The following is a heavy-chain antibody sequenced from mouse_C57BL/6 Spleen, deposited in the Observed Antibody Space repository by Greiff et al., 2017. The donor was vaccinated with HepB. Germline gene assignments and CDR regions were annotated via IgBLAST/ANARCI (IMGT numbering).Heavy chain of an antibody. CDR3: TRWLLR. J-gene: IGHJ2*01. D-gene: IGHD2-3*01. CDR1: GYTFTDYE. CDR2: IDPETGGT. Sequence: QVQLKESGAELVRPGASVTLSCKASGYTFTDYEMHWVKQTPVHGLEWIGAIDPETGGTAYNQKFKGKAILTADKSSSTAYMELRSLTSEDSAVYYCTRWLLRWGQGTTLTVSS. V-gene: IGHV1-15*01.